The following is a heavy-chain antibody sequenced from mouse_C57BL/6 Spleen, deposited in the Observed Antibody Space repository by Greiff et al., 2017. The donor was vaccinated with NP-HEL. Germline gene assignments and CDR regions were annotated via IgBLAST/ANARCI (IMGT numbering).Heavy chain of an antibody. CDR3: ARSAVYYGYSAWFAY. V-gene: IGHV1-50*01. D-gene: IGHD2-2*01. CDR2: IDPSDSYT. J-gene: IGHJ3*01. Sequence: QVQLKQPGAELVKPGASVKLSCKASGYTFTSYWMQWVKQRPGQGLEWIGEIDPSDSYTNYNQKFKGKATLTVDTSSSTAYMQLSSLRSEDSAVYYCARSAVYYGYSAWFAYWGQGTLVTVSA. CDR1: GYTFTSYW.